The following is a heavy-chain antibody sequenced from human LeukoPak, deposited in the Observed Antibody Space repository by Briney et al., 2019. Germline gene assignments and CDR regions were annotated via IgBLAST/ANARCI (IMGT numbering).Heavy chain of an antibody. D-gene: IGHD6-13*01. CDR1: GFTFSSYA. Sequence: GGSLRLSCAASGFTFSSYAISWVRQAPGKGLEWVSAISGSGGSTYYADSVKGRFTISRDNSKNTLYLQMNSLRAEDTAVYYCARDQYTYSSSTSFDYWGQGTLVTVSS. CDR3: ARDQYTYSSSTSFDY. J-gene: IGHJ4*02. CDR2: ISGSGGST. V-gene: IGHV3-23*01.